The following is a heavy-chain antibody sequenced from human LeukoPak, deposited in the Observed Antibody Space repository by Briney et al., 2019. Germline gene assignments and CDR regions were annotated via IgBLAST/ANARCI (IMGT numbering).Heavy chain of an antibody. CDR2: ISAYNGNT. D-gene: IGHD6-6*01. J-gene: IGHJ4*02. CDR1: GYTFTSYG. Sequence: ASVKVSCKASGYTFTSYGISWVRHAPGQGLEWMGWISAYNGNTNYAQKLQGRVTMTTDTSTSTAYMELRSLRSDDTAVYYCARDEPPSPLDSSSGLLDYWGQGTLVTVSS. CDR3: ARDEPPSPLDSSSGLLDY. V-gene: IGHV1-18*01.